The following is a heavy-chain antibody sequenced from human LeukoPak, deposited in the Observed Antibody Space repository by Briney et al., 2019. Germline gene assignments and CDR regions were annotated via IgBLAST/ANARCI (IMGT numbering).Heavy chain of an antibody. D-gene: IGHD3-3*01. CDR2: IYTSGST. V-gene: IGHV4-4*09. J-gene: IGHJ5*02. CDR3: AKSILTTIFGVPYWFDP. CDR1: GGSISSYY. Sequence: SETLSLTCTVSGGSISSYYWSWIRQPPGKGLEWIGYIYTSGSTNYNPSPKSRVTISVDTSKNQFSLKLSSVTAADTAVYYCAKSILTTIFGVPYWFDPWGQGTLVTVSS.